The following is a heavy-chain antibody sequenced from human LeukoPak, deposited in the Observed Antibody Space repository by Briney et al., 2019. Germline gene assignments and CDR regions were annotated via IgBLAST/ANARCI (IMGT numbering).Heavy chain of an antibody. CDR2: IYYSGST. V-gene: IGHV4-59*12. Sequence: KPSETLSLTCTVSGGSISSYYWSWIRQPPGKGLEWIGSIYYSGSTNYNPSLKSRVTISVDTSKNQFSLKLSSVTAADTAVYYCARYRKEYYYGSGSYRYWYFDLWGRGTLVTVSS. CDR3: ARYRKEYYYGSGSYRYWYFDL. D-gene: IGHD3-10*01. CDR1: GGSISSYY. J-gene: IGHJ2*01.